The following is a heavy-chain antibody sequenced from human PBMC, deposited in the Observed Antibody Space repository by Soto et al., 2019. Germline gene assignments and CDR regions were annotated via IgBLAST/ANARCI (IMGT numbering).Heavy chain of an antibody. V-gene: IGHV1-3*01. D-gene: IGHD3-16*01. Sequence: QVQLVQSGAEVKKPGASVKVSCKASGYTFTSYAMHWVRXXPGXXLXXMGWINAGNGXTKYSQKFQGXXTITRDTXXXXXXXXXXXXXXXXXXXXXXXXXXXXXXXXPPGGYYYDMDVWGKGTTVTVSS. J-gene: IGHJ6*03. CDR2: INAGNGXT. CDR3: XXXXXXXXXXPPGGYYYDMDV. CDR1: GYTFTSYA.